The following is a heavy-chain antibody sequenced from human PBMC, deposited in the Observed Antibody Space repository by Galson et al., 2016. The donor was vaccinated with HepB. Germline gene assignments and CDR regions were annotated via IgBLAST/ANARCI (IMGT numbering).Heavy chain of an antibody. Sequence: SLRLSCAASGFIFSSYDMYWVRQAPGKGLEWVAVISFDGSNTYYADSVKGRFTISRDNSNNTLYLQLNGLRAEDTAVYYCAKERLVRRIFDHWGQGTLLTVSS. CDR1: GFIFSSYD. D-gene: IGHD1-1*01. V-gene: IGHV3-30*18. CDR3: AKERLVRRIFDH. CDR2: ISFDGSNT. J-gene: IGHJ4*02.